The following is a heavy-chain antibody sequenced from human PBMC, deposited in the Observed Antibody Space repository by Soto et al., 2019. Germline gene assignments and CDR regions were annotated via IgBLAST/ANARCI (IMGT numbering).Heavy chain of an antibody. CDR1: GFTFSSYG. CDR3: AKVFGYYDFWSGYPKREYYFDY. CDR2: ISYDGSNK. Sequence: QVQLVESGGGVVQPGRSLRLSCAASGFTFSSYGMHWVRQAPGKGLEWVAVISYDGSNKYYADSVKGRFTISRDNSKNTLYLQMISLRAEDTAVYYCAKVFGYYDFWSGYPKREYYFDYWGQGTLVTVSS. J-gene: IGHJ4*02. V-gene: IGHV3-30*18. D-gene: IGHD3-3*01.